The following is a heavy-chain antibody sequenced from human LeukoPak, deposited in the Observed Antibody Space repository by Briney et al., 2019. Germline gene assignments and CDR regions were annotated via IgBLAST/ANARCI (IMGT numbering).Heavy chain of an antibody. CDR1: GGSISSHY. D-gene: IGHD3-22*01. Sequence: PSETLSLTCTVSGGSISSHYWSWIRQPPGKGLEWIGYIYYSGSTNYSPSLKSRVTISVDTSKNQFSLKLSSVTAADTAVYYCARDVDYYDSSGYYYWFDPWGQGTLVTVSS. CDR3: ARDVDYYDSSGYYYWFDP. V-gene: IGHV4-59*11. J-gene: IGHJ5*02. CDR2: IYYSGST.